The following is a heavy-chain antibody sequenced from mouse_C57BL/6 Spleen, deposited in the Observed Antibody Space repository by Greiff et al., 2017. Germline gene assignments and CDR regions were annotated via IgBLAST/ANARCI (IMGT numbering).Heavy chain of an antibody. D-gene: IGHD1-1*01. CDR1: GFTFSDYY. V-gene: IGHV5-12*01. J-gene: IGHJ3*01. CDR2: ISNGGGST. Sequence: EVQRVESGGGLVQPGGSLKLSCAASGFTFSDYYMYWVRQTPEKRLEWVAYISNGGGSTYYPDTVKGRFTISRDNAKNTLYLQMSRLKSEDTAMYYCARHYYGSSYGFAYWGQGTLVTVSA. CDR3: ARHYYGSSYGFAY.